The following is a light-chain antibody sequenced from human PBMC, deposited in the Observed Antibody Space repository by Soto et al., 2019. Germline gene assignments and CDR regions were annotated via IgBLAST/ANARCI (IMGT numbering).Light chain of an antibody. CDR3: QQYNSWPA. CDR2: GAS. Sequence: EIVMTQSPATLSVSQGERATLSCRASQSVNSNLAWYQQKPGQAPSLLIYGASTRATGIPARFSGSGSGTEFALTISSLQSEDSAVYYCQQYNSWPAFGQGTKVEIK. J-gene: IGKJ1*01. CDR1: QSVNSN. V-gene: IGKV3-15*01.